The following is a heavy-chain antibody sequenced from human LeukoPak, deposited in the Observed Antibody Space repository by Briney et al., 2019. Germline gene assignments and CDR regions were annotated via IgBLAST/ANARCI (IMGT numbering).Heavy chain of an antibody. CDR3: ARNWGAAGWDNYNGMDV. CDR2: IYYSGST. V-gene: IGHV4-30-4*01. D-gene: IGHD7-27*01. CDR1: GGSMNNRDYY. J-gene: IGHJ6*02. Sequence: SQTLSLTCTVSGGSMNNRDYYWSWIRQPPGKGLEWIGYIYYSGSTYYNPSLKSRVTISEDTPKNQFYLKLTPATAADTAVYYCARNWGAAGWDNYNGMDVWGQGTTVIVSS.